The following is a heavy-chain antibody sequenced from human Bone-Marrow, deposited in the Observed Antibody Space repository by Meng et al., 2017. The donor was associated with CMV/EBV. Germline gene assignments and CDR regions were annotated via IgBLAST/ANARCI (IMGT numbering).Heavy chain of an antibody. CDR1: GFTFSTHG. Sequence: GESLKISCAVSGFTFSTHGMYWVRQAPGKGLDWVAFIRYEGTTTYYADSVKGRFTISRDNSNNTLYLQMNRLQPEDTAVYYCAKDLGVGWVSVTPDYWGQGSLVTVYS. J-gene: IGHJ4*02. CDR2: IRYEGTTT. D-gene: IGHD3-16*01. V-gene: IGHV3-30*02. CDR3: AKDLGVGWVSVTPDY.